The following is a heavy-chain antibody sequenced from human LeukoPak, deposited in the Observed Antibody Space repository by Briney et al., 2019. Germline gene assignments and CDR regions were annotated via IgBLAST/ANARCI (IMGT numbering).Heavy chain of an antibody. CDR2: INPNSGGT. J-gene: IGHJ4*02. D-gene: IGHD2-15*01. V-gene: IGHV1-2*02. CDR3: ARASRTGDVVNY. Sequence: ASVKVSCKASGYTFSGYYMHWVRQAPGQGLEWMGWINPNSGGTKSAQKFQGRVTMTRDTSISTAYMELSRLRSDDTAVYYCARASRTGDVVNYWGQGTLVTVSS. CDR1: GYTFSGYY.